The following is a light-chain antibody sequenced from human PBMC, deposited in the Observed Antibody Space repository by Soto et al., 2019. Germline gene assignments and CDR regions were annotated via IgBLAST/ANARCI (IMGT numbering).Light chain of an antibody. CDR3: SSYTSKSSLI. V-gene: IGLV2-14*01. CDR2: EVR. CDR1: MRDVGAYNL. Sequence: QSALTQPASVSGSPGQSVTISCAGTMRDVGAYNLVSWYQQHPGRAPQLIIYEVRNRPSGISFRFSGSKSGNTASLTISGLQAEDEADYYCSSYTSKSSLIFGGGTKLTVL. J-gene: IGLJ2*01.